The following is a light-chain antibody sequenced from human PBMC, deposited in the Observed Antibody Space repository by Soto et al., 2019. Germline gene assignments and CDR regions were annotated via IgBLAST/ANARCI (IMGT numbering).Light chain of an antibody. CDR3: SSYASSNNFFVL. CDR1: SSDVGGYNR. Sequence: QSALTQPPSASGSPGQSVTISCTGTSSDVGGYNRVSWYQLHPGKAHKLMIYEVDKRPSGVPDRFSGSKSGNTASLTVSGVQAEDEADYYCSSYASSNNFFVLFGGGTKLTVL. J-gene: IGLJ2*01. CDR2: EVD. V-gene: IGLV2-8*01.